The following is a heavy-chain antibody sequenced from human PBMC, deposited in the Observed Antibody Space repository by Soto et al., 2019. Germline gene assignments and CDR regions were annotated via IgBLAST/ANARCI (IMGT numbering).Heavy chain of an antibody. CDR2: IWYDGSNK. CDR1: GFTFRSYG. V-gene: IGHV3-33*01. D-gene: IGHD6-19*01. Sequence: GGSLRLSCAASGFTFRSYGIHWVRQAPGKGLEWVAVIWYDGSNKYYAESVKGRFTISRDNSKDTLYLQMNNLRAEDTAVYYCARDSHVGSGWQLTADYWGQGTLVTVSS. J-gene: IGHJ4*02. CDR3: ARDSHVGSGWQLTADY.